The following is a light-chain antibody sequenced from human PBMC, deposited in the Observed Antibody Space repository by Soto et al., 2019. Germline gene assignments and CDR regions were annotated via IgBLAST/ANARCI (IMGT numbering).Light chain of an antibody. CDR3: QQRSSWPIT. J-gene: IGKJ5*01. CDR1: QSVSRY. V-gene: IGKV3-11*01. Sequence: EVLLTQSPGTLSSSPGERAPLSCRASQSVSRYLAWYQQKPGQAPRLLIYDASNRATGIPARFSGSGSGTDFTLTISSLEPEDFAVYYCQQRSSWPITFGQGTQLEIK. CDR2: DAS.